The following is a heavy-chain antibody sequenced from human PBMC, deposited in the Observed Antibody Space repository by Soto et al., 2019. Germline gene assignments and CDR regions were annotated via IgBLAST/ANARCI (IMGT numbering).Heavy chain of an antibody. CDR3: AKDRRAGGNSAFYFDF. CDR2: ISATGGGT. V-gene: IGHV3-23*01. J-gene: IGHJ4*02. Sequence: GSLRLSCAASGFKFSNYAMSWVRQAPGKGLEWVSLISATGGGTYYADSMKGRFTISRDNSHNTLYLQVHSLTAEDTAVYYCAKDRRAGGNSAFYFDFWGQGA. CDR1: GFKFSNYA. D-gene: IGHD3-16*01.